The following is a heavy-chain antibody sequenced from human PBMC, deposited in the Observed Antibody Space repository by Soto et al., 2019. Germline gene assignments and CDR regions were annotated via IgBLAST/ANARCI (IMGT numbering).Heavy chain of an antibody. D-gene: IGHD4-17*01. Sequence: SLRLSCAASGFTFSSYGMHWVRQAPGKGLEWVAVISYDGSNKYYADSVKGRFTISRDNSKNTLYLQMNSLRAEYTAVYYCAKDPSPSSLIFYKYEYGDYYFDYWGQGTLVTLS. V-gene: IGHV3-30*18. CDR1: GFTFSSYG. CDR2: ISYDGSNK. CDR3: AKDPSPSSLIFYKYEYGDYYFDY. J-gene: IGHJ4*02.